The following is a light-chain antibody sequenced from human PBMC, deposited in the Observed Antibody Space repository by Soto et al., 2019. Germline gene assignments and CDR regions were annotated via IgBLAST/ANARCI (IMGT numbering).Light chain of an antibody. V-gene: IGKV3-20*01. J-gene: IGKJ1*01. CDR2: DAS. Sequence: EIVLTQSPATLSLSPGESATLSCRATRSVSSYLAWYQQKPGQAPRLPMYDASSRATGIPDRFSGSGSGTDFTLTISRLEPEDFAVYYCQQYNNSLWTFGQGTKVDIK. CDR3: QQYNNSLWT. CDR1: RSVSSY.